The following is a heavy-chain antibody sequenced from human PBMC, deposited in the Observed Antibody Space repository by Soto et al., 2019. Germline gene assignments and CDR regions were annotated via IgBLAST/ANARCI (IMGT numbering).Heavy chain of an antibody. V-gene: IGHV3-48*01. CDR2: ISSSSTII. J-gene: IGHJ5*02. Sequence: GGSLRLSCAASGFTFSIYDMNWVRQAPGKGLEWVSYISSSSTIIYYADSVKGRFTISRDNAKNSLYLQMNSLRAEDTAVYYCAKVQRITMIRGVSWGQGTLVTVSS. CDR1: GFTFSIYD. CDR3: AKVQRITMIRGVS. D-gene: IGHD3-10*01.